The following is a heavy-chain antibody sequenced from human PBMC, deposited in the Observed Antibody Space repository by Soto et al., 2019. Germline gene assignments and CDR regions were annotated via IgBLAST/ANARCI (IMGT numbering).Heavy chain of an antibody. CDR3: WGPSTVTSNWCFEL. CDR1: GFTVSSNY. Sequence: EVQLVESGGGLVQPGGSLRLSCAASGFTVSSNYMSWVRQAPGKGLEWVSIIYGGGRTNYADSVKGRFTVSRDNYKNTLYLQMNSLRAEDTARYDCWGPSTVTSNWCFELWGRGTLVTVSA. V-gene: IGHV3-66*01. D-gene: IGHD4-17*01. CDR2: IYGGGRT. J-gene: IGHJ2*01.